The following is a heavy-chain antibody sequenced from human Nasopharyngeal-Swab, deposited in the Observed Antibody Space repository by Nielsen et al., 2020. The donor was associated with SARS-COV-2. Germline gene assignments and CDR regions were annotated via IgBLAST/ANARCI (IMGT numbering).Heavy chain of an antibody. CDR1: GFTFSSYS. CDR3: ARDEGLIPLDY. CDR2: ISSSSSYI. D-gene: IGHD2-8*01. Sequence: GESLKISCAASGFTFSSYSMNWVRQAPGKGLEWVSSISSSSSYIYYADSVKGRFTISRDNAKNSLYLQMNSLRAEDTAVYYCARDEGLIPLDYWGQGTLVTVSS. J-gene: IGHJ4*02. V-gene: IGHV3-21*01.